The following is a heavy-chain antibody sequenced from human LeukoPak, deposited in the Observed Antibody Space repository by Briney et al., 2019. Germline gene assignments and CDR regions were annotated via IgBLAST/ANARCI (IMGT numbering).Heavy chain of an antibody. CDR2: IYSGGST. J-gene: IGHJ4*02. Sequence: GGSLRLSCAASGFTVSNNYMSWVRQAPGKGLEWVSVIYSGGSTFYADSVKGRFTISRDNSKNTLYLQMNSLRAEDTAVYYCATSLRYFDWLRNFDYWGQGTLVTVSS. V-gene: IGHV3-53*05. CDR3: ATSLRYFDWLRNFDY. D-gene: IGHD3-9*01. CDR1: GFTVSNNY.